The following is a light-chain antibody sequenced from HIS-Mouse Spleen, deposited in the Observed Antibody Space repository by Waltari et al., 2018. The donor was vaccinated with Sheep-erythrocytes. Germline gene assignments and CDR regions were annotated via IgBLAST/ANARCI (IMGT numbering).Light chain of an antibody. Sequence: QSALTQPASVSGSPGQSITISCTGTSRDVGSYTLVSWYQQHPGKAPKLLIYEGSNRPSGVSNRFSGSKSGNTASLTISGLQAEDEADYYCCSYAGSSTPWVFGGGTKLTVL. CDR2: EGS. J-gene: IGLJ3*02. CDR1: SRDVGSYTL. CDR3: CSYAGSSTPWV. V-gene: IGLV2-23*01.